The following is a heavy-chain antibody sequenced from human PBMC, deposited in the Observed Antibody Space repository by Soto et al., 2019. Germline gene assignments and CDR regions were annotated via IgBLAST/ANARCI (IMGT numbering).Heavy chain of an antibody. J-gene: IGHJ2*01. Sequence: LPLTCTVSGGSMTNFYWNWFRQPAGKGLEWSGRVYGCGNTNYNPSLKSRLSMSVDMSNSQFSLRLTTLSAAATAMYYCASGEPQGDPTRYFDLWGRGTPVTVSS. CDR3: ASGEPQGDPTRYFDL. CDR2: VYGCGNT. CDR1: GGSMTNFY. V-gene: IGHV4-4*07. D-gene: IGHD3-16*01.